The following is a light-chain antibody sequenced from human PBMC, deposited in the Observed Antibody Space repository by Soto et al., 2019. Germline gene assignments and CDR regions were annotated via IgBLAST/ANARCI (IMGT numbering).Light chain of an antibody. V-gene: IGLV2-23*03. CDR2: EGT. CDR1: SSDFGGYNV. J-gene: IGLJ3*02. CDR3: CSYADTSTFWVV. Sequence: QSALTQPASVSGSPGQSITISCSGTSSDFGGYNVVSWYQQHPGKAPKLIIYEGTKRPSGVSNRFSGSKSGNAASLTISGLQTEDEADYYCCSYADTSTFWVVFGGGTQLPS.